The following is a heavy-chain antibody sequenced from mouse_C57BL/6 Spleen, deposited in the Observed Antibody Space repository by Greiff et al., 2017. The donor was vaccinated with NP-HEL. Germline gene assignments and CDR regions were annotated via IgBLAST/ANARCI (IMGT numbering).Heavy chain of an antibody. CDR1: GYTFTSYW. D-gene: IGHD1-1*01. J-gene: IGHJ4*01. CDR2: IDPSDSET. V-gene: IGHV1-52*01. CDR3: ARGVYYGSSYAMDY. Sequence: QVQLKQPGAELVRPGSSVKLSCKASGYTFTSYWMHWVKQRPIQGLEWIGNIDPSDSETHYNQKFKDKATLTVDKSSSTAYMQLSSLTSEDSAVYYCARGVYYGSSYAMDYWGQGTSVTVSS.